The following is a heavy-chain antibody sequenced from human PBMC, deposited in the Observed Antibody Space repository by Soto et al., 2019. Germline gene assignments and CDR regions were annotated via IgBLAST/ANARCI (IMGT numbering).Heavy chain of an antibody. CDR3: AKISARGYCSGGSCHPRSYGMDV. Sequence: GGSLRLSCAASGFTFSSYAMSWVRQAPGKGLEWVSAISGSGGSTYYADSVKGRFTISRDNSKNTLYLQMNSLRAEDTAVYYCAKISARGYCSGGSCHPRSYGMDVWGQGTTVTVSS. D-gene: IGHD2-15*01. CDR2: ISGSGGST. CDR1: GFTFSSYA. J-gene: IGHJ6*02. V-gene: IGHV3-23*01.